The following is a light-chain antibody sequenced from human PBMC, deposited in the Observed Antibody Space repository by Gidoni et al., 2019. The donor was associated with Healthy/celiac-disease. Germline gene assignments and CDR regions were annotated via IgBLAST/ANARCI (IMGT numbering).Light chain of an antibody. CDR2: GAS. V-gene: IGKV3-15*01. J-gene: IGKJ2*01. CDR3: QQYNNWPPYT. CDR1: QSVSSN. Sequence: EIVMTHSPATPSVSPGERATLACRASQSVSSNLAWYQQKPGQAPRLRIFGASTRATGIPARFSGSGSGTEFTLTISSLQSEAFAVYYCQQYNNWPPYTFGQGTKLEIK.